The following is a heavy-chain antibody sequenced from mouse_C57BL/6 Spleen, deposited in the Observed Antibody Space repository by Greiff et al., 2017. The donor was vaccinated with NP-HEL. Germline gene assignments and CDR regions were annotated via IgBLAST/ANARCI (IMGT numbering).Heavy chain of an antibody. D-gene: IGHD3-1*01. CDR2: IYPGGGYT. CDR3: ARGGDGRYFDV. CDR1: GYTFTNYW. Sequence: QVHVKQSGAELVRPGTSVKMSCKASGYTFTNYWIGWAKQRPGHGLEWIGDIYPGGGYTNYNEKFKGKATLTADKSSSTAYMQFSSLTSEDSAIYYCARGGDGRYFDVWGTGTTVTVSS. J-gene: IGHJ1*03. V-gene: IGHV1-63*01.